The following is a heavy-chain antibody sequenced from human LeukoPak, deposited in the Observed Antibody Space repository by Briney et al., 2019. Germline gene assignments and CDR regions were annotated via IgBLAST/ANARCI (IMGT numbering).Heavy chain of an antibody. D-gene: IGHD3-10*01. V-gene: IGHV3-48*03. CDR1: GFTFSSYE. J-gene: IGHJ4*02. CDR3: ARGDVIGSGSYYGDAWDH. CDR2: ISSSGSTI. Sequence: PGGSLRLSCAASGFTFSSYEMNWVRQAPGKGLEWISYISSSGSTIYYVDSVKGRFTISRDNAKNSLYLQMNSLRAEDTSVYYCARGDVIGSGSYYGDAWDHWGQGILVTVSS.